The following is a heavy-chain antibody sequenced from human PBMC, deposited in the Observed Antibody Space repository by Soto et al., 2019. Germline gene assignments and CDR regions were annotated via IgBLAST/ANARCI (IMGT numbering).Heavy chain of an antibody. D-gene: IGHD2-15*01. J-gene: IGHJ6*03. CDR2: IYYSGST. CDR3: ARVALGYCSGGSCHSYYMDV. V-gene: IGHV4-59*01. CDR1: GGSISSYY. Sequence: SETLSLTCTVSGGSISSYYWSWIRQPPGKGLEWIGYIYYSGSTNYNPSLKSRVTISVDTSKSQFSLKLSSVTAADTAVYYCARVALGYCSGGSCHSYYMDVWGKGTTVTVSS.